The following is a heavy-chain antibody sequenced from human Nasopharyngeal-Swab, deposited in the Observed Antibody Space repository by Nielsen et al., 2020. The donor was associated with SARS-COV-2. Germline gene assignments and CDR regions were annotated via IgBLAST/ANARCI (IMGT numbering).Heavy chain of an antibody. J-gene: IGHJ3*02. CDR3: AKDGCSGGSCYSPNAFDI. CDR2: ISGSGGST. CDR1: GFTFSRYA. D-gene: IGHD2-15*01. V-gene: IGHV3-23*01. Sequence: GESLKISCAASGFTFSRYAMSWVRQAPGKGLEWVSAISGSGGSTYYADSVKGRFTISRDNSKNTLYLQMNSLRAEDTAVYYCAKDGCSGGSCYSPNAFDIWGQGTMVTVSS.